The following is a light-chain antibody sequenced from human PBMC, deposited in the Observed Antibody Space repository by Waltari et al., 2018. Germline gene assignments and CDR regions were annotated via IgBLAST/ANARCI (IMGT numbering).Light chain of an antibody. CDR3: QQYGSSPGIA. J-gene: IGKJ3*01. CDR2: GAS. CDR1: QSVSSNF. Sequence: EIVLTQSPGTLSSAPGERATLPCRASQSVSSNFLAWYQQKPGQAPRLLIYGASSRATGIPDRFSGSGSGTDFTLTISRLEPEDFAVYYCQQYGSSPGIAFGPGTKLDIK. V-gene: IGKV3-20*01.